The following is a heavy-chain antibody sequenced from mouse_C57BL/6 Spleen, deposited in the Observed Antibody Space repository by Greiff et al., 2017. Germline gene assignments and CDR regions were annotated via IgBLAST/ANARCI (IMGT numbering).Heavy chain of an antibody. Sequence: VQLQQSGAELAKPGASVKLSCKASGYTFTSYWMHWVKQRPGQGLEWIGYINPSSGYTKYNQKFKDKDTLTADNSSSTAYMQLSSLTYEDSAVXYCARGPWYFDVWGTGTTVTVSS. CDR1: GYTFTSYW. CDR3: ARGPWYFDV. CDR2: INPSSGYT. J-gene: IGHJ1*03. V-gene: IGHV1-7*01.